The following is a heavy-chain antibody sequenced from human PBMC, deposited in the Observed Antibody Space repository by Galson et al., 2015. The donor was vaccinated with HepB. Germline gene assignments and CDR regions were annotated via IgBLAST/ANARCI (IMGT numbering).Heavy chain of an antibody. D-gene: IGHD3-22*01. Sequence: SVKVSCKASGYTFTGYDINWVRQAPGQGLEWMGWMNPNSGSTGYAQKFQERVTMTRNTSISTAYMELSSLGSEDTAVFYCARVYHYYYYSSSYRDYFDHWGHGTLVTVSS. CDR2: MNPNSGST. V-gene: IGHV1-8*01. J-gene: IGHJ4*01. CDR1: GYTFTGYD. CDR3: ARVYHYYYYSSSYRDYFDH.